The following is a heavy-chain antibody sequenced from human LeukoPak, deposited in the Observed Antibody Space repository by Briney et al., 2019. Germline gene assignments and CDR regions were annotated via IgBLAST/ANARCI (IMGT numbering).Heavy chain of an antibody. D-gene: IGHD1-26*01. CDR2: IYHSGST. V-gene: IGHV4-38-2*02. Sequence: SETLSLTCTVSGYSISSGYYWGWIRQPPGKGLEWIGSIYHSGSTYYNPSLKSRVTISVDTSKNQFSLKLSSVTAADTAVYYCARHSRGSYRFDYWGQGTLATVSS. J-gene: IGHJ4*02. CDR1: GYSISSGYY. CDR3: ARHSRGSYRFDY.